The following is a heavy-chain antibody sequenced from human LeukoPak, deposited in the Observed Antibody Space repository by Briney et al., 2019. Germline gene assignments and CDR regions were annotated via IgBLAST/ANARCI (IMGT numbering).Heavy chain of an antibody. Sequence: GGSLRLSCAASRFTFSSYSMNWVRQAPGKGLEWVSSISSSSSYIYYADSVKGRFTISRDNSKNTLYLQMNSLRAEDTAVYYCAKDLGTYYDILTGQDYWGQGTLATVSS. V-gene: IGHV3-21*01. D-gene: IGHD3-9*01. CDR3: AKDLGTYYDILTGQDY. J-gene: IGHJ4*02. CDR2: ISSSSSYI. CDR1: RFTFSSYS.